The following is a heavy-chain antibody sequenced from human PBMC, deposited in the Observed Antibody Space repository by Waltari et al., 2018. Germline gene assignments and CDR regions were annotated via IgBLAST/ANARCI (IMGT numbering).Heavy chain of an antibody. Sequence: QVQLQQWGAGLLKPSETLSLTCAVYGGSFSGYYWSWIRQPPGKGLEWLGEINHSGSTNYNPSLKSRVTISVDTSKNQFSLKLSSVTAADTAVYYCARGIGEGHQPLDYYYYYMDVWGKGTTVTVSS. CDR1: GGSFSGYY. CDR3: ARGIGEGHQPLDYYYYYMDV. V-gene: IGHV4-34*01. J-gene: IGHJ6*03. D-gene: IGHD3-10*01. CDR2: INHSGST.